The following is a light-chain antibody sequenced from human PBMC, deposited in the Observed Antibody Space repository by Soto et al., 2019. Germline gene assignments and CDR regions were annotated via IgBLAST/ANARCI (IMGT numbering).Light chain of an antibody. Sequence: EIVLTQSPGTLSLSPGERATISCRASQSVDSTYLAWYQQKPDQSPRLLIYATSTRAAGIPDRFSGSGSGTDFSLTIRGLKPEDFAVYYCQQYRMSPNTFGQGTRLEIK. V-gene: IGKV3-20*01. CDR3: QQYRMSPNT. CDR2: ATS. CDR1: QSVDSTY. J-gene: IGKJ5*01.